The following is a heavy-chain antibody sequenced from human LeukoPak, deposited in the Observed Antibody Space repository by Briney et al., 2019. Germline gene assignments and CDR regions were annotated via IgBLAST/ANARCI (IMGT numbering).Heavy chain of an antibody. CDR1: GYTFTGYY. Sequence: ASVKVSCKASGYTFTGYYMHWVRQAPGQGLEWMGWINPNSGGTNYAQKFQGRATMTRDTSISTAYMELSRLRSDDTAVYYCARSLRFLEWLLGNWFDPWGQGTLVTVSS. CDR2: INPNSGGT. CDR3: ARSLRFLEWLLGNWFDP. V-gene: IGHV1-2*02. D-gene: IGHD3-3*01. J-gene: IGHJ5*02.